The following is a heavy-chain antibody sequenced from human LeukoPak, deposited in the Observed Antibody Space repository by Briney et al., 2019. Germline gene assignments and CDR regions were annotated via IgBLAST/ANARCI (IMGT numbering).Heavy chain of an antibody. Sequence: GGSLRLSCAASGFTFSGSAMHWVRQASGKGLEWVGRMRSKANSYATTYAASVKGRFTISRDDSKNTAYLQMNSLKTEDTAVYYCTRSGRYFDWLSNPFDYWGQGTLVTVSS. CDR2: MRSKANSYAT. CDR3: TRSGRYFDWLSNPFDY. D-gene: IGHD3-9*01. J-gene: IGHJ4*02. CDR1: GFTFSGSA. V-gene: IGHV3-73*01.